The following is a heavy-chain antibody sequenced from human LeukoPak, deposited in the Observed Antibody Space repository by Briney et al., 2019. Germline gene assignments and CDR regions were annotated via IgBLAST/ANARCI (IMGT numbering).Heavy chain of an antibody. CDR3: ARVRSAVAGAYDAFDI. Sequence: ASVKVSCKASGGTFSSYAISWVRQAPGQGLEWMGGIIPIFGTANYAQKFQGRVTITADESTSTAYMELSSLRSEDTAVYYCARVRSAVAGAYDAFDIWGQGTMVTVSS. CDR1: GGTFSSYA. D-gene: IGHD6-19*01. V-gene: IGHV1-69*13. CDR2: IIPIFGTA. J-gene: IGHJ3*02.